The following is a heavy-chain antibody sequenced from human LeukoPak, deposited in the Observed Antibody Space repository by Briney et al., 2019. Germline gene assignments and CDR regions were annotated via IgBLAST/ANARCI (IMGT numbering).Heavy chain of an antibody. CDR3: AKDIGGGYCSGGSCYSGCFDY. D-gene: IGHD2-15*01. Sequence: GGSLRLSCAASGFTFDDYAMHWVRQAPGKGLEWGSLISGDGGSTYYAVSVKGRFTISRDNSKNSLYLQMNSLRTEDTALYYCAKDIGGGYCSGGSCYSGCFDYWGQGTLVTVSS. V-gene: IGHV3-43*02. J-gene: IGHJ4*02. CDR2: ISGDGGST. CDR1: GFTFDDYA.